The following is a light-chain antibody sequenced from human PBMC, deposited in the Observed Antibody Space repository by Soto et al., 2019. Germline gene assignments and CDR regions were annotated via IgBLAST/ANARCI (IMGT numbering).Light chain of an antibody. Sequence: QSVLTQAPSGSGAPGQRVTMSCTGSSSNIGAGYDVHWFQKLPGTAPRLLIYGNINRLAGVPARFSGSKSGTSASLAITGLQAEDEADYYCQSYDSSLSAWVFGGGTKLTVL. CDR1: SSNIGAGYD. V-gene: IGLV1-40*01. CDR3: QSYDSSLSAWV. CDR2: GNI. J-gene: IGLJ2*01.